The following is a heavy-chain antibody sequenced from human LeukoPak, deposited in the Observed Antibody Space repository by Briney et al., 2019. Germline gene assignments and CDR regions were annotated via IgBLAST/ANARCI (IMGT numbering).Heavy chain of an antibody. CDR1: GGSVNSGSYF. CDR3: ARDPGFCSGSSCYGLGPEGY. J-gene: IGHJ4*02. Sequence: PSETLSLTCTVSGGSVNSGSYFWSWVRQPPGEGLEWIGYIFYSGSTNYNPSLKSRVTISIDTSKNQFSLKLSSVTAADTAVYYCARDPGFCSGSSCYGLGPEGYWGQGTLVTVSS. CDR2: IFYSGST. V-gene: IGHV4-61*01. D-gene: IGHD2-15*01.